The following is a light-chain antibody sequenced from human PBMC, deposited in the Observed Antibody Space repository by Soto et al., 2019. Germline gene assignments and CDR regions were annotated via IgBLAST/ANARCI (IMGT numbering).Light chain of an antibody. CDR3: SSYTSRSTLV. Sequence: QFLLTPHASGIGSPGQSITISRTGTSRDVGGYNYVSWYQQHPGKAPKLMIYDVSDRPSGVSSRFSGSKSGNTASLTISGLQAEDEADYYCSSYTSRSTLVFGGGTQLTVL. CDR2: DVS. J-gene: IGLJ2*01. CDR1: SRDVGGYNY. V-gene: IGLV2-14*01.